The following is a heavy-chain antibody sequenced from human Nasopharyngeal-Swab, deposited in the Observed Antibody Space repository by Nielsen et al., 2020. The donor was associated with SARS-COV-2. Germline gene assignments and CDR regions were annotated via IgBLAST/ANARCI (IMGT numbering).Heavy chain of an antibody. J-gene: IGHJ3*02. Sequence: ASVKDSCKASGYTFTSYYMHWVRHAPARELEGMGIINPSGSTSYAQKFQGRVTMTRDTSTSTVYMELSSLISEDTAVYYCARDYYYYSSGHIAADAFDIWGQGTMVTVSS. CDR1: GYTFTSYY. D-gene: IGHD3-22*01. CDR3: ARDYYYYSSGHIAADAFDI. CDR2: INPSGST. V-gene: IGHV1-46*01.